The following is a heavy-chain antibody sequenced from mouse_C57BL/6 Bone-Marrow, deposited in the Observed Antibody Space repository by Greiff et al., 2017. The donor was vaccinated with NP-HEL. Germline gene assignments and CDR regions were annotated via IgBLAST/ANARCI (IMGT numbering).Heavy chain of an antibody. V-gene: IGHV1-53*01. CDR2: INPSNGGT. Sequence: QVQLQQPGTELVKPGASVKLSCKASGYTFTSYWMHWVKQRPGQGLEWIGNINPSNGGTNYNEKFKSKATLTVDKYSSTAYMQLSSLTSEDSAVYYCARGGDYYGSRNWYFDVWGTGTTVTVSS. CDR1: GYTFTSYW. D-gene: IGHD1-1*01. J-gene: IGHJ1*03. CDR3: ARGGDYYGSRNWYFDV.